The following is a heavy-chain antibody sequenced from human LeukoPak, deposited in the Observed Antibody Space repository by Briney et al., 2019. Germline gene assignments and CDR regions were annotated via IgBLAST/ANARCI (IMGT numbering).Heavy chain of an antibody. J-gene: IGHJ4*02. CDR3: ARKEWVPYYFDY. D-gene: IGHD3-3*01. CDR2: ISSSGST. V-gene: IGHV4-4*07. Sequence: SETLSLTCTVSGGSISSYYWSWIRQPAGKRLEWIGRISSSGSTNYNPSLKSRVTMSVDSSKNQFSLILISVTAADTAVYHCARKEWVPYYFDYWGQGALVTVSS. CDR1: GGSISSYY.